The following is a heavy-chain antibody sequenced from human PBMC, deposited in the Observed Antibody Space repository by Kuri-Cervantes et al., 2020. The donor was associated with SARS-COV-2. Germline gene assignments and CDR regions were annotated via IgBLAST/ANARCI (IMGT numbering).Heavy chain of an antibody. CDR1: GYTFTSYG. D-gene: IGHD6-19*01. Sequence: ASVKVSCKASGYTFTSYGISWVRQAPGQGLEWMGWISAYNGNTNYAQKLQGRVTMTTNTSTSTAYMELRSLRSDDTAVYYCARIPPGQYSSGWFDWFDPWGQGTLVTVSS. J-gene: IGHJ5*02. CDR3: ARIPPGQYSSGWFDWFDP. V-gene: IGHV1-18*04. CDR2: ISAYNGNT.